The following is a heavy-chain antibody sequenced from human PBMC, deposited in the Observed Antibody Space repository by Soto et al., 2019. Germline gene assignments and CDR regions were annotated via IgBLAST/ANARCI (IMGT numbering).Heavy chain of an antibody. D-gene: IGHD1-7*01. Sequence: GGSLRLSCAASGFTFSSYGMHWVRQAPGKGLEWVAVISYDGSNKYYAESVKGRFTISRDNSKNTLYLQMNSLRAKDTAVYYCAKDRAGTTDGMDVWGQGTTVTVSS. J-gene: IGHJ6*02. CDR2: ISYDGSNK. CDR3: AKDRAGTTDGMDV. CDR1: GFTFSSYG. V-gene: IGHV3-30*18.